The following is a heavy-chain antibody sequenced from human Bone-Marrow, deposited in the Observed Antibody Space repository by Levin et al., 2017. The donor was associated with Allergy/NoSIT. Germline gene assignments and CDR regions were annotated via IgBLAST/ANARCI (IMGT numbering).Heavy chain of an antibody. V-gene: IGHV1-18*04. Sequence: ASVKVSCKTSGFIFKNYGFIWVRQAPGQGLEWMGWVSAYNGHTNYELKFHGRVTLSADTSTNTTHMALRSLRSDDTAVYYCARAAQPFTFYDSDGYAYWGQGTLVTVSS. CDR2: VSAYNGHT. CDR3: ARAAQPFTFYDSDGYAY. J-gene: IGHJ4*02. D-gene: IGHD2/OR15-2a*01. CDR1: GFIFKNYG.